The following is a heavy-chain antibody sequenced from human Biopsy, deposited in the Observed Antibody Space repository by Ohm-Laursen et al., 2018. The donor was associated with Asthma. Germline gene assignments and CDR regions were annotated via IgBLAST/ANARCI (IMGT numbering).Heavy chain of an antibody. J-gene: IGHJ5*02. V-gene: IGHV4-31*02. D-gene: IGHD4-17*01. CDR2: IYYSGST. Sequence: TLSLTWTVSGGYINIGDYYWSWIRQHPVKGLEWIGYIYYSGSTYYNPSLKSRVSISLDTSKNQFSLSLTSVTAADTAVYYCARTTYGDDGFDPWGQGTLVTVSS. CDR3: ARTTYGDDGFDP. CDR1: GGYINIGDYY.